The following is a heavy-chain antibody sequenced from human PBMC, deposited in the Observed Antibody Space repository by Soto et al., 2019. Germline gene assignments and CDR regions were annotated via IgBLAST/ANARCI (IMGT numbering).Heavy chain of an antibody. CDR3: AIANIGYSYGPNLYYYYGMDV. J-gene: IGHJ6*02. Sequence: XETLSLTCAVYGGSFSGYYWSWIRQPPGKGLEWIGEINHSGSTNYNPSLKSRVTISVDTSKNQFSLKLSSVTAADTAVYYCAIANIGYSYGPNLYYYYGMDVWGQGTTVTVSS. V-gene: IGHV4-34*01. CDR2: INHSGST. CDR1: GGSFSGYY. D-gene: IGHD5-18*01.